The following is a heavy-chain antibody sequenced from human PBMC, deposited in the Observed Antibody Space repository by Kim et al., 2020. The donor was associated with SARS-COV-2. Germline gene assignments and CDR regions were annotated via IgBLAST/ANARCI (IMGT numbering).Heavy chain of an antibody. Sequence: FQGRVTITRDTSASTAYMALSSLRSEDTAVYYCARVTTEGSSWYPDAFDIWGQGTMVTVSS. D-gene: IGHD6-13*01. CDR3: ARVTTEGSSWYPDAFDI. V-gene: IGHV1-3*01. J-gene: IGHJ3*02.